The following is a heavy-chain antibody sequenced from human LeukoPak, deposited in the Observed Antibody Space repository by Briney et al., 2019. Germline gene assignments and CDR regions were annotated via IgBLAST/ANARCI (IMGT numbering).Heavy chain of an antibody. CDR3: ARGGSYRYGSSDY. Sequence: GESLKISCKVSGYSFSNYWIGWLRQLPGKGLEWMGIIYPEDSDTRYSPSFQGQVSLSADKSITTAYLQWSSLRASDSAIYYCARGGSYRYGSSDYWGQGTLVAVSS. D-gene: IGHD5-18*01. V-gene: IGHV5-51*01. J-gene: IGHJ4*02. CDR2: IYPEDSDT. CDR1: GYSFSNYW.